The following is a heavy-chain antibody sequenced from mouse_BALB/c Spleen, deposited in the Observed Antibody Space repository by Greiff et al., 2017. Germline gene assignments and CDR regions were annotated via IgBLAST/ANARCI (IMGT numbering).Heavy chain of an antibody. D-gene: IGHD2-1*01. CDR1: GYAFSSYW. J-gene: IGHJ4*01. CDR3: AREGGNYGNAMDY. V-gene: IGHV1-80*01. CDR2: IYPGDGDT. Sequence: QVHVKQSGAELVRPGSSVKISCKASGYAFSSYWMNWVKQRPGQGLEWIGQIYPGDGDTNYNGKFKGKATLTADKSSSTAYMQLSSLTSEDSAVYFCAREGGNYGNAMDYWGQGTSVTVSS.